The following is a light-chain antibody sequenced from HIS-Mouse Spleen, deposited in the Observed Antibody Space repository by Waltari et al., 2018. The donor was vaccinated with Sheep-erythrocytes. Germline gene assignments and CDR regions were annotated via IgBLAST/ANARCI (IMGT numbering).Light chain of an antibody. CDR2: DDS. Sequence: SYVLTQPPPVSVAPGQTARITCGGNNIGSTRVHWYQQKPGQAPVLVVYDDSDRPSGIPERFSGSNSGNTATLTISRVEAGDEADYYCQVWDSSSDHPYVFGTGTKVTVL. V-gene: IGLV3-21*02. J-gene: IGLJ1*01. CDR3: QVWDSSSDHPYV. CDR1: NIGSTR.